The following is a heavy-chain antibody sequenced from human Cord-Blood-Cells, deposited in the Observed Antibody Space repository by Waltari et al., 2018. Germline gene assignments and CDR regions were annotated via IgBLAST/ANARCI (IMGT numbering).Heavy chain of an antibody. J-gene: IGHJ3*02. CDR3: ARGDFWSGYPGNDAFDI. CDR1: GGTFSSYA. Sequence: QVQLVQSGAEVKKPGSSVKVSCKASGGTFSSYALSWVRPAPGQGLEWMGRIIPILGIANYAQKFQGRVTITADKSTSTAYMELSSLRSEDTAVYYCARGDFWSGYPGNDAFDIWGQGTMVTVSS. CDR2: IIPILGIA. D-gene: IGHD3-3*01. V-gene: IGHV1-69*09.